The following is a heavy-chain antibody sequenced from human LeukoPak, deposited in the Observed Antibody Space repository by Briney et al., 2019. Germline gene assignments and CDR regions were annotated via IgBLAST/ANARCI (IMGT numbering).Heavy chain of an antibody. CDR1: GAPITTYY. CDR3: ARLSPSAAGHF. D-gene: IGHD6-13*01. J-gene: IGHJ4*02. V-gene: IGHV4-59*01. CDR2: LSYSGTT. Sequence: SETVSLTCTVSGAPITTYYWSWIRQPPGKGLEWIGSLSYSGTTNYKPSLKSRVTMSLDTSKKQFSLSLKSVTAADTAVYFCARLSPSAAGHFWGRGTLVTVSS.